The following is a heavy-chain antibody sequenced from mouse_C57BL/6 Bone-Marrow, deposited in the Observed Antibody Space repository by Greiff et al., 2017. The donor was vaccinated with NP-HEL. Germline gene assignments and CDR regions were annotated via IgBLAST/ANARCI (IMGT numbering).Heavy chain of an antibody. V-gene: IGHV1-58*01. CDR2: LSLFHFYT. CDR3: ARKGTWERYFDV. Sequence: EVQLQQSGAALVLPFSSRKLTWKTSVSRFPLYFLPFFPALPFPFLSFLFSLSLFHFYTEYNEKFKGKATLTSDTSSSTAYMQLSSLTSEDSAIYFCARKGTWERYFDVWGTGTTVTVSS. D-gene: IGHD4-1*01. J-gene: IGHJ1*03. CDR1: VSRFPLYF.